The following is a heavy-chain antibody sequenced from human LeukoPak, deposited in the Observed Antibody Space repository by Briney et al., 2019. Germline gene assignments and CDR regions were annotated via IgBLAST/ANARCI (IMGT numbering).Heavy chain of an antibody. CDR2: INHSGST. CDR3: ARFEYSSSSYAFDI. J-gene: IGHJ3*02. Sequence: SETLSLTCAVYGGSFSGYYWSWIRQPPGKGLEWIGEINHSGSTNYNPSLKSRVTISVDTSKNQFSLKLSSVTAADTAVYYCARFEYSSSSYAFDIWGQGTMVTVSS. V-gene: IGHV4-34*01. CDR1: GGSFSGYY. D-gene: IGHD6-6*01.